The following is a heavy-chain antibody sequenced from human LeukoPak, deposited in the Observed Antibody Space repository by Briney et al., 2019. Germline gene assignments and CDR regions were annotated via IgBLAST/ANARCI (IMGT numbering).Heavy chain of an antibody. J-gene: IGHJ6*02. D-gene: IGHD2-2*01. CDR3: AKDRSSAYYYYFYGMDV. Sequence: GGSLRLSCAASGLTFSTYAMNWVRQAPGKGLEWVSGISASGSKTHYADSVKGRFIISRDDSKNTLHTQMNSLGAGDTAVYYCAKDRSSAYYYYFYGMDVWGQGTTVTVSS. V-gene: IGHV3-23*01. CDR1: GLTFSTYA. CDR2: ISASGSKT.